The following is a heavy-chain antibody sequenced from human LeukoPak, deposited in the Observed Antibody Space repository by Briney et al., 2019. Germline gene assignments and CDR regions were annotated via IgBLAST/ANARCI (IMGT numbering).Heavy chain of an antibody. V-gene: IGHV3-48*04. CDR1: GFTFSSYS. D-gene: IGHD3-3*01. J-gene: IGHJ4*02. CDR2: ISSSSSTI. Sequence: GGSLRLSCAASGFTFSSYSMNWVRQAPGKGLEWVSYISSSSSTIYYADSVKGRFTISRDNAKNSLYLQMNSLRAEDTAVYYCARSTIFGVVIPFDYWGQGTLVTVSS. CDR3: ARSTIFGVVIPFDY.